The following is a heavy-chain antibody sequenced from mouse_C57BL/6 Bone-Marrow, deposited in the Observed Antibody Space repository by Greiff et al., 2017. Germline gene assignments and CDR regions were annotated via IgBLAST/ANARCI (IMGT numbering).Heavy chain of an antibody. Sequence: VQLQQSGAELARPGASVKLSCKASGYTFTSYGISWVKQRTGQGLEWIGEIYPRSGNTYYNEKFKGKATLTADKSSSTAYMELRSLTSEDSAVXFCARGGIYSNYEAYWGQGTLVTVSA. CDR3: ARGGIYSNYEAY. CDR2: IYPRSGNT. CDR1: GYTFTSYG. J-gene: IGHJ3*01. D-gene: IGHD2-5*01. V-gene: IGHV1-81*01.